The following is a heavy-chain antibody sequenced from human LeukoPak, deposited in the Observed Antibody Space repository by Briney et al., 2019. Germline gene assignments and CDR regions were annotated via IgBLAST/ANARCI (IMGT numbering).Heavy chain of an antibody. CDR2: ISYDGSNK. V-gene: IGHV3-30-3*01. Sequence: PGGSLRLSCAASGXTFSSYAMHWVRQAPGKGLEWVAVISYDGSNKYYADSVKGRFTISRDNSKNTLYLQMNSLRAEDTAVYYCARDDQYYDILTGYSYYYYYGMDVWGQGTTVTVSS. CDR3: ARDDQYYDILTGYSYYYYYGMDV. CDR1: GXTFSSYA. D-gene: IGHD3-9*01. J-gene: IGHJ6*02.